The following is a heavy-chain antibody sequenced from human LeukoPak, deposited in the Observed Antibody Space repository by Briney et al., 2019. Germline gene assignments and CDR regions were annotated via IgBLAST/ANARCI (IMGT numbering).Heavy chain of an antibody. CDR2: SYYSGST. CDR3: ASQEGYCSGGRCSHLLH. CDR1: GGSISSSSYY. Sequence: TASETLSLTCTVSGGSISSSSYYWGWIRQPPGKGLEWIGSSYYSGSTYYNPSLKSRVTISVDTSKNQFSLKLSSVTAADTAVYYCASQEGYCSGGRCSHLLHWGQGTLVTVSS. J-gene: IGHJ4*02. D-gene: IGHD2-15*01. V-gene: IGHV4-39*01.